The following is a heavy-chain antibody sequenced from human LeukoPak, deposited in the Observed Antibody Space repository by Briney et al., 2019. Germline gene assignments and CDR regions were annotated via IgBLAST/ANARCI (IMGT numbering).Heavy chain of an antibody. D-gene: IGHD4-23*01. CDR3: ARDSPKSNSGSDY. CDR1: GGSISSYY. J-gene: IGHJ4*02. CDR2: IYYSGST. Sequence: SETLSLTCTVSGGSISSYYWSWIRQPPGKGLEWIGYIYYSGSTNYNPSLKSRVTISVDTSKNQFSLKLSSVTAADTAVYYCARDSPKSNSGSDYWGQGTLVTVSS. V-gene: IGHV4-59*01.